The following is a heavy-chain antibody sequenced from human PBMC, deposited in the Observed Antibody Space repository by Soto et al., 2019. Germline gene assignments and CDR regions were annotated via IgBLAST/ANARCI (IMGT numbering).Heavy chain of an antibody. CDR3: ARHPERIAQIGWFDP. J-gene: IGHJ5*02. D-gene: IGHD6-13*01. CDR2: ISSSSSTI. CDR1: GFTFSSYS. Sequence: PGGAPRLSRAAPGFTFSSYSMKWGRPAPGKGLEWVSYISSSSSTIYYADSVKGRFTISRDNAKNSLYLQMNSLRAEDTAVYYCARHPERIAQIGWFDPWGQGTLVTVSS. V-gene: IGHV3-48*01.